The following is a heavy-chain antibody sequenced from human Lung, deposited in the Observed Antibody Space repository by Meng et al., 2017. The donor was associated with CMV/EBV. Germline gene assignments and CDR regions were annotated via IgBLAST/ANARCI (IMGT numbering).Heavy chain of an antibody. D-gene: IGHD2-15*01. V-gene: IGHV1-18*01. Sequence: QVRLLQAVRELKTPRPSVCLSFKSSVYTVGRYGISGVRRAPGQELEWMGWFFNYVDTYPAPKFQGRVTMTTDTHTDTAFRELSGLTSDYTAVYYCAGGTPGRSYCDYWGQGTLVTVSS. J-gene: IGHJ4*02. CDR2: FFNYVDT. CDR1: VYTVGRYG. CDR3: AGGTPGRSYCDY.